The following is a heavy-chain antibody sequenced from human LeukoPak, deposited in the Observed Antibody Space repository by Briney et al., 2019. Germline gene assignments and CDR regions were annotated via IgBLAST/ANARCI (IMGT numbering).Heavy chain of an antibody. CDR2: FDPEDGET. CDR1: GYTLTELS. CDR3: AVSLTTGGYYGMDV. V-gene: IGHV1-24*01. Sequence: ASVKVSCKVSGYTLTELSLHWVRQAPGKGLEWMGRFDPEDGETIYARKFQGGVTMTEDTSTDTAYMELSSLGSEDTAVYFCAVSLTTGGYYGMDVWGQGTTVTVSS. D-gene: IGHD1-1*01. J-gene: IGHJ6*02.